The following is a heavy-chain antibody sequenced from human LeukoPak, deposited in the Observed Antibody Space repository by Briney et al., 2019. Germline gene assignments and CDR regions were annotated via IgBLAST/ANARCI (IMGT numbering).Heavy chain of an antibody. CDR2: IDPNSGGT. CDR1: GYTFTGYY. J-gene: IGHJ4*02. D-gene: IGHD2-15*01. Sequence: GSSVKVSCKASGYTFTGYYMHWVRQAPGQGLGWMGWIDPNSGGTNYAQKFQGRVTMTRDTSISTAYMELSRLRSDATAVYYCAKIYCRGGSCYSDYWGQGTLVTVSS. CDR3: AKIYCRGGSCYSDY. V-gene: IGHV1-2*02.